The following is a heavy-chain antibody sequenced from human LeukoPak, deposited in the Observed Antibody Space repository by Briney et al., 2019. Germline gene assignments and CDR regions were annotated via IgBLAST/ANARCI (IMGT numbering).Heavy chain of an antibody. J-gene: IGHJ6*02. CDR2: INPNSGGT. Sequence: GASVKVSCKASGYTFTGYYMHWVRQAPGQGLEWMGWINPNSGGTNYAQKFQGRATMTRDTSISTAYMELSRLRSDDTAVYYCSGTLDYYYGMDVWGQGTTVTVSS. CDR1: GYTFTGYY. D-gene: IGHD1-1*01. CDR3: SGTLDYYYGMDV. V-gene: IGHV1-2*02.